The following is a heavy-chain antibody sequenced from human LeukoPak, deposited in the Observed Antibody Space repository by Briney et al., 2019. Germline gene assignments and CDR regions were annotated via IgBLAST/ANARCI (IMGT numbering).Heavy chain of an antibody. D-gene: IGHD6-6*01. Sequence: ASVKVSCKASGYTFTSYGISWVRQAPGQGLEWMRWISAYNGNTNYAQKLQGRVTMTTDTSASTAYMELRSLRSDDTAVYYCAITLDADYSSSSWFDPWGQGTLVTVSS. V-gene: IGHV1-18*01. CDR2: ISAYNGNT. J-gene: IGHJ5*02. CDR1: GYTFTSYG. CDR3: AITLDADYSSSSWFDP.